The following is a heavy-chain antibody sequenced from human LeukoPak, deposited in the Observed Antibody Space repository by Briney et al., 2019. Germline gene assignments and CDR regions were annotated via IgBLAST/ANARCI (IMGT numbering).Heavy chain of an antibody. Sequence: PGGSLRLSCAASGFTFSSYSMNWVRQAPGKGLEWVSSISSSSSYIYYADSVKGRFTISRDNAKNSLYLQMNSLRAEDTAVYYCARDNGGYSGYDEYTDYWGQGTLVTVSS. CDR2: ISSSSSYI. J-gene: IGHJ4*02. D-gene: IGHD5-12*01. CDR1: GFTFSSYS. V-gene: IGHV3-21*01. CDR3: ARDNGGYSGYDEYTDY.